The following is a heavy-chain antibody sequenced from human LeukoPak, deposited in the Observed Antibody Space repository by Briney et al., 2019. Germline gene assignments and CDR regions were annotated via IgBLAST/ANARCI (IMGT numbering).Heavy chain of an antibody. V-gene: IGHV3-7*01. CDR1: GSTFSSYW. D-gene: IGHD2-21*01. J-gene: IGHJ5*02. Sequence: PGGSLRLSCAASGSTFSSYWMSWVRQAPGKGLEWVANIKQDGSEKYYVDSVKGRFTISRDNAKNSLYLQMNSLRAEDTAVYYCARAIWAYRAWGQGTLVTVSS. CDR2: IKQDGSEK. CDR3: ARAIWAYRA.